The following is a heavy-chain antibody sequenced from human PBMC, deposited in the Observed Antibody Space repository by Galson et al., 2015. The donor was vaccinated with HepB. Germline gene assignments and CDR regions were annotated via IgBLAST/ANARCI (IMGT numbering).Heavy chain of an antibody. CDR3: ARFSAAGFSLNWFDP. Sequence: LKISCKGSGYSFTSYWIGWVRQMPGKGLEWMGIIYPDDSTVRYSPSFQGQVTISADKSTATAYLEWSSLKASDTAMYFCARFSAAGFSLNWFDPWGQGTLVTVSS. D-gene: IGHD1-14*01. V-gene: IGHV5-51*01. CDR1: GYSFTSYW. J-gene: IGHJ5*02. CDR2: IYPDDSTV.